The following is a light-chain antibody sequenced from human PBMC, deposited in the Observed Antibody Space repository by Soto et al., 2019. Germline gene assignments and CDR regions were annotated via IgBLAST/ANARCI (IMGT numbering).Light chain of an antibody. CDR3: QPYNNSPLT. J-gene: IGKJ4*01. CDR2: DTS. V-gene: IGKV3-15*01. Sequence: EVVMSQSPATLSVCRGRGATLSGRVTQGIGDTLAWYQHKPGQTPRLLIYDTSTRDTGVPTRVSGSRPGADSTLTINSLQSEDFAVYYCQPYNNSPLTFGGGTKVDI. CDR1: QGIGDT.